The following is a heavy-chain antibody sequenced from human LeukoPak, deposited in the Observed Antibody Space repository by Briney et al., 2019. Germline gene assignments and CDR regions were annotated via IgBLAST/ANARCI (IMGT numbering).Heavy chain of an antibody. V-gene: IGHV3-7*01. J-gene: IGHJ4*02. CDR2: IKEDGSEK. CDR3: ARGRGYPIWIFDY. D-gene: IGHD3-3*01. Sequence: GGSLRLSCAASGFTFSTFWMSWVRQAPGKGLEWVANIKEDGSEKYYVDSVKGPFTISRDNAKNSLYLQMNSLRAEDTAVYYCARGRGYPIWIFDYWGQGTLVTVSS. CDR1: GFTFSTFW.